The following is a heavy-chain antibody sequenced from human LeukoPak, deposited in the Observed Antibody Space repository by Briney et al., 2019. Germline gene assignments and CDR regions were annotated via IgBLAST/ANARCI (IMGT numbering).Heavy chain of an antibody. D-gene: IGHD2-2*01. CDR1: GGSISSSSYY. V-gene: IGHV4-39*01. CDR3: ASPGVQYCSSTSCYYFDY. CDR2: IYYSGST. J-gene: IGHJ4*02. Sequence: SETLSLTCTVSGGSISSSSYYWGWIRQPPGKGLEWIVSIYYSGSTYYNPSLKSRVTISVDTSKNQFSLKLSSVTAADTAVYYCASPGVQYCSSTSCYYFDYWGQGTLVTVSS.